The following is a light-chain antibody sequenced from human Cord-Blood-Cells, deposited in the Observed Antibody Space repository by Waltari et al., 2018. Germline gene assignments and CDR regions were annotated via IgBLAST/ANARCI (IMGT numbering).Light chain of an antibody. CDR3: SSYTSSSTVV. CDR1: SSDVGGYNY. Sequence: QSALTQPASVSGSPGQSITISCTGTSSDVGGYNYVSWYQQHPGKAPKLMIYDVSNRPSGVSNRCSGSKSGNTVSLTISGLQAEDEAEYYCSSYTSSSTVVFGGGTKLTVL. J-gene: IGLJ2*01. V-gene: IGLV2-14*01. CDR2: DVS.